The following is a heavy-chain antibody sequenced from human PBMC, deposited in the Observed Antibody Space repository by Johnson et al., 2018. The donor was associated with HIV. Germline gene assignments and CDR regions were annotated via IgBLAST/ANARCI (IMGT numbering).Heavy chain of an antibody. J-gene: IGHJ3*02. D-gene: IGHD3-22*01. Sequence: QVQLVESGGGVVQPGRSLRLSCAASGFTFSSYAMHWVRQAPAKGLEWVAAISYDGSDKYHADSVKGRFTISRDSSKNTLYLEMNTLRAEDTAVYYCARALYYYDRGDAFDIWGQGTMVTVSS. CDR1: GFTFSSYA. CDR3: ARALYYYDRGDAFDI. V-gene: IGHV3-30*04. CDR2: ISYDGSDK.